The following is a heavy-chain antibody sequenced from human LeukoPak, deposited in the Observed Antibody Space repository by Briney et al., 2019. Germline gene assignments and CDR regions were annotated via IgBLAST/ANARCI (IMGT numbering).Heavy chain of an antibody. CDR3: ARDAAYSRFDY. CDR2: IKEDGSQK. CDR1: GFTFSGSW. J-gene: IGHJ4*02. D-gene: IGHD2-15*01. Sequence: GGSLGLSCAASGFTFSGSWMTWVRQAPGKGLEWVANIKEDGSQKYYVDSVKGRFTISRDNAQSSLYLQMNSLRVEDTAVYYCARDAAYSRFDYWGRGTLVTVSS. V-gene: IGHV3-7*01.